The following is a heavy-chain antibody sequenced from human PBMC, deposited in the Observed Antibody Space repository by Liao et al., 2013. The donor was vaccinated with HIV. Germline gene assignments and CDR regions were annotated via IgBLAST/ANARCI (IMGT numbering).Heavy chain of an antibody. Sequence: QVQLQESGPGVVRPSQTLSLTCAVSGGAINSDDYYWNWIRQTPGRGLEWIGYIYSSGSTFYSPSFKSRVSISVDTARSHYYLRLSSVTASDTAVYFCARGDDCRGGDCYSFFDYWGRGSVGHRLL. CDR1: GGAINSDDYY. J-gene: IGHJ4*02. V-gene: IGHV4-30-4*08. CDR3: ARGDDCRGGDCYSFFDY. CDR2: IYSSGST. D-gene: IGHD2-21*02.